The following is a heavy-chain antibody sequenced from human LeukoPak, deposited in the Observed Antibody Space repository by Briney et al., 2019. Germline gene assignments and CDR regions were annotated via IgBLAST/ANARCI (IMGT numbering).Heavy chain of an antibody. V-gene: IGHV4-61*01. CDR2: IYYSGST. Sequence: SETLSLTCTVSGGSVSSGSYYWSWIRQPPGKGLEWIGYIYYSGSTNYSPSLKSRVTISVDTSKNQFSLKLRSVTAADTAVYYCARASYGARVGYWGQGTLVTVSS. J-gene: IGHJ4*02. D-gene: IGHD4-17*01. CDR1: GGSVSSGSYY. CDR3: ARASYGARVGY.